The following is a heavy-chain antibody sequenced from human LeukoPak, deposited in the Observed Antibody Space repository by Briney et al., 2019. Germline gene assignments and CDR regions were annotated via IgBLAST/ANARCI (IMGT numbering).Heavy chain of an antibody. D-gene: IGHD4-17*01. CDR3: ARHPYGVLDY. Sequence: GGSLRLSCAVSGFSFDTYWMTWVRQAPGKGLEWVANIKQDGSEKYYVDSVKGRFTISRDNAKNSLNLQMNSLRAEDTAVYYCARHPYGVLDYWGQGTLVTVSS. CDR2: IKQDGSEK. CDR1: GFSFDTYW. V-gene: IGHV3-7*01. J-gene: IGHJ4*02.